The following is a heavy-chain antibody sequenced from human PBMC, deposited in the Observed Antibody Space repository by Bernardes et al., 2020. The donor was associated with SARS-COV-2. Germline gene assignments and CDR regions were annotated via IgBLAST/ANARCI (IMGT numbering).Heavy chain of an antibody. V-gene: IGHV1-2*02. CDR3: ARDGSMTTASHFDY. CDR2: INPNSGGT. D-gene: IGHD4-17*01. J-gene: IGHJ4*02. Sequence: ASVKVSCKASGYTFTGYYMHWVRQAPGQGLEWMGWINPNSGGTNYAQKFQGRVTMTRDTSISTAYMELSRPRSDDTAVYYCARDGSMTTASHFDYWGQGTLVTVSS. CDR1: GYTFTGYY.